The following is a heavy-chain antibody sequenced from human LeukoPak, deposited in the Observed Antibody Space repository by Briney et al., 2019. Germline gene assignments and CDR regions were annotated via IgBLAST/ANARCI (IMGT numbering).Heavy chain of an antibody. V-gene: IGHV4-34*01. Sequence: SGTLSLTCAVYGGSFSGYYWSWIRQPPGKGLEWIGEINHSGSTNYNPSLKSRVTISVDTSKNQFSLKLSSVTAADTAVYYCASEVPPYCSGGSCQTFDYWGQGTLVTVSS. CDR2: INHSGST. D-gene: IGHD2-15*01. CDR1: GGSFSGYY. CDR3: ASEVPPYCSGGSCQTFDY. J-gene: IGHJ4*02.